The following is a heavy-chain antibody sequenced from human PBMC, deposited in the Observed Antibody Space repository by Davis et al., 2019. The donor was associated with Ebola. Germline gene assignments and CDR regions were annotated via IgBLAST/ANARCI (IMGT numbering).Heavy chain of an antibody. CDR3: ARRGSSWYYYGMDV. Sequence: SETLSLTCTVSGGSINRSSYYWGWIRQPPGKGLEWIGNYYYTGSTYYNPSLKSRVTISVDTSKNQFSLKLSSVTAADTAVYYCARRGSSWYYYGMDVWGQGTTVTVSS. V-gene: IGHV4-39*01. CDR1: GGSINRSSYY. CDR2: YYYTGST. D-gene: IGHD6-13*01. J-gene: IGHJ6*02.